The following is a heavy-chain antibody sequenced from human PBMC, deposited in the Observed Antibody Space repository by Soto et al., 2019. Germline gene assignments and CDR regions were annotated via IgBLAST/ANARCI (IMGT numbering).Heavy chain of an antibody. CDR2: ISAYNGNT. Sequence: QVQLVQSGAEVKKPGASVKVSCKASGYTFTSYGISWVRQAPGQGLEWMGWISAYNGNTNYAQKLQGRVTRTTDTSTSTAYMELRSLRSYDTAVYYCASGPYYDSWSGYYSGTGPYGMDVWGQGTTVTVSS. V-gene: IGHV1-18*01. CDR1: GYTFTSYG. J-gene: IGHJ6*02. D-gene: IGHD3-3*01. CDR3: ASGPYYDSWSGYYSGTGPYGMDV.